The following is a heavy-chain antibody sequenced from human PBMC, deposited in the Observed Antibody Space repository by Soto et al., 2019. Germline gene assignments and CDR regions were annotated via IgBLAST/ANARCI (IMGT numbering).Heavy chain of an antibody. CDR2: IIPLLGTA. J-gene: IGHJ5*02. V-gene: IGHV1-69*04. CDR1: GGTFSTHA. Sequence: GASVKVSCKASGGTFSTHALTWVRQAPGQGLEWMGRIIPLLGTANYAQKFQGRVTITADKSTSTAYMELSSLRSEDTAVYYCATQVNNWFDHWGQGTPVTVSS. CDR3: ATQVNNWFDH.